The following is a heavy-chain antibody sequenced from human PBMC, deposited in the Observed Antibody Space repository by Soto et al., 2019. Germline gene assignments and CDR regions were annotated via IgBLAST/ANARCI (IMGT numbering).Heavy chain of an antibody. CDR2: ISGNNGKT. V-gene: IGHV1-18*01. J-gene: IGHJ3*01. CDR3: GRRVVPTLGGTFYF. Sequence: QVQLVQSGPEVKKPGASVTLSCKASGYNFNNYGISWVRQAPGQGLEWMGWISGNNGKTKYGQEFQGRVFVNIDSYTKTAYSEMGNLTSDDPGDYYCGRRVVPTLGGTFYFWGPGSRVTLPS. D-gene: IGHD2-21*01. CDR1: GYNFNNYG.